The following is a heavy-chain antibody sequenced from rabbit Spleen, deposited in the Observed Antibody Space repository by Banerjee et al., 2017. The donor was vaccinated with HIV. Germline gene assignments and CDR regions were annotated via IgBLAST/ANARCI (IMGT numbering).Heavy chain of an antibody. CDR1: GFSFSRSYD. J-gene: IGHJ3*01. Sequence: QEQLEESGGGLVKPGASLTLTCTTSGFSFSRSYDMCWVRQAPGKGLEWIGCIYTGNGKTYYASWAKGRFTISKSSSTTVTLQMTSLTAADTATYFCARDAGTIYFRFSLWGQGTLVTVS. V-gene: IGHV1S45*01. CDR3: ARDAGTIYFRFSL. D-gene: IGHD8-1*01. CDR2: IYTGNGKT.